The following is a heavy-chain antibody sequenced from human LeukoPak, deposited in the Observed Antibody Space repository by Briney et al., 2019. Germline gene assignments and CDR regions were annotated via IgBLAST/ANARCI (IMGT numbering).Heavy chain of an antibody. D-gene: IGHD6-13*01. V-gene: IGHV1-24*01. CDR1: GYTLTELS. Sequence: ASVTVSCKVSGYTLTELSMHWVRQAPGKGLEWMGGFDPEDGETIYAQKFQGRVTMTEDTSTDTAYMELSSLRSEDTAVYYCATRRIAAAGHDFDYWGQGTLVTVSS. CDR2: FDPEDGET. J-gene: IGHJ4*02. CDR3: ATRRIAAAGHDFDY.